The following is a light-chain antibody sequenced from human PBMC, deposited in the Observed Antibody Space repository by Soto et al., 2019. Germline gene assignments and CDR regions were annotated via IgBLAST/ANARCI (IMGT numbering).Light chain of an antibody. CDR2: KAS. CDR3: QQYSYFAT. V-gene: IGKV1-5*03. Sequence: DIQMTQSPSTLSASVGDRVTITCRASQSISSWLTWYQQKAGQAPKLLIYKASIVESAVPSRFSGSGSGTEFTLTISSLQPDDSATYYCQQYSYFATFGQGTRVEV. CDR1: QSISSW. J-gene: IGKJ1*01.